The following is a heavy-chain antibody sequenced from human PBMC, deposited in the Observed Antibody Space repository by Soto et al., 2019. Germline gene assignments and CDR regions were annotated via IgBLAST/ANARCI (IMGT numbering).Heavy chain of an antibody. J-gene: IGHJ4*02. Sequence: QVQLQQWGAGLLKPSETLSLTCAVYGGSFSGYYWSWICQPPGKGLEWIGEINQSGSTNYNPSLKSRVTISVDTSKNQFSLKLTSVTAADTAVYYCARTYSSSWSPFEYWGQGTLVTVSS. D-gene: IGHD6-13*01. V-gene: IGHV4-34*01. CDR2: INQSGST. CDR3: ARTYSSSWSPFEY. CDR1: GGSFSGYY.